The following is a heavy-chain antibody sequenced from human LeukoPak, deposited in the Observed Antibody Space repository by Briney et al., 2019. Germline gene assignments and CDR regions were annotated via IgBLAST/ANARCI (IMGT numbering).Heavy chain of an antibody. CDR3: AREWVYSSGWYYIDY. CDR1: GGSFSGYY. CDR2: INHSGST. Sequence: SETLSLTCAVYGGSFSGYYWSWIRQPPGKGLEWIGEINHSGSTNYNPSLKSRVTISVDTSKNQFSLKLSSVTAADTAVYYCAREWVYSSGWYYIDYWGQGTLVTVSS. J-gene: IGHJ4*02. V-gene: IGHV4-34*01. D-gene: IGHD6-19*01.